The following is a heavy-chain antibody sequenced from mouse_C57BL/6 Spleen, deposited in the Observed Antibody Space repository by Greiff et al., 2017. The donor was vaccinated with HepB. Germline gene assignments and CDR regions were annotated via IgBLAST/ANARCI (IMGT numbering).Heavy chain of an antibody. J-gene: IGHJ1*03. V-gene: IGHV1-42*01. D-gene: IGHD2-3*01. Sequence: VQLQQSGPELVKPGASVKISCKASGYSFTGYYMNWVKQSPEKSLEWIGEINPSTGGTTYNQKFKAKATLTVDKSSSTAYMQLKSLTSEDSAVYYCARSGGDDVYYVVFYWYFDVWGTGTTVTVSS. CDR2: INPSTGGT. CDR3: ARSGGDDVYYVVFYWYFDV. CDR1: GYSFTGYY.